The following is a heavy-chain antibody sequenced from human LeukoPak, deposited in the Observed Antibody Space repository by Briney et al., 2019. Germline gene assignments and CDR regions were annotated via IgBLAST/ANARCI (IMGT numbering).Heavy chain of an antibody. Sequence: ALVKVSCKASGYTFTSYGISWVRQAPGQGLEWMGWISAYNGNTNYAQKLQGRVTVTTDTSTSTAYMELRSLRSDDTAVYYCARDMNSSGFGLSYFDYWGQGTLVTVSS. CDR3: ARDMNSSGFGLSYFDY. J-gene: IGHJ4*02. CDR1: GYTFTSYG. V-gene: IGHV1-18*01. CDR2: ISAYNGNT. D-gene: IGHD6-19*01.